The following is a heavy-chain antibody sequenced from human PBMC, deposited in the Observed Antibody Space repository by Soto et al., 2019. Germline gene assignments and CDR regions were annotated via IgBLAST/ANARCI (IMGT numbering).Heavy chain of an antibody. CDR1: GFTFDGYA. Sequence: GGSLRLSCAASGFTFDGYAMHWVRQAPGKGLEWVSGISWNSGSIGYADSVNGRFTISRDNAKNSLYLQMNSLRAEDTALYYCAKSSYLVLSSLVNAFESWGQGTMVTVSS. V-gene: IGHV3-9*01. CDR2: ISWNSGSI. D-gene: IGHD2-8*01. J-gene: IGHJ3*02. CDR3: AKSSYLVLSSLVNAFES.